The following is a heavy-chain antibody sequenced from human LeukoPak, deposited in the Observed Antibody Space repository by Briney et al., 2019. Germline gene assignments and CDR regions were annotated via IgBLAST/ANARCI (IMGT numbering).Heavy chain of an antibody. Sequence: PSETLSLTCTVSGGSISSYYWSWIRQPPGKGLEWIGYICYSGGTNYNPSLKSRVTISVDTSKNQFSLKLSSVTAADTAVYYCARAPYNWNDVYDYWGQGTLVTVSS. D-gene: IGHD1-20*01. CDR2: ICYSGGT. J-gene: IGHJ4*02. CDR1: GGSISSYY. CDR3: ARAPYNWNDVYDY. V-gene: IGHV4-59*12.